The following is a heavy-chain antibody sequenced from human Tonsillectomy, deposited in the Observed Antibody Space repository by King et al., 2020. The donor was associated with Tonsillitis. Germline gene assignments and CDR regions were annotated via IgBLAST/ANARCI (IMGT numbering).Heavy chain of an antibody. CDR2: IIWNSGRI. CDR1: GFTFDDYA. Sequence: VQLVESGGGLVQPGRSLRVSCAASGFTFDDYAMHWVRQAPGKGLEWVSRIIWNSGRIGYAASVKGRFTISRDNAKNSLYLQMNSLRAEDTALYYCAKDVISTPILGALDYWGQGTLVTVSS. V-gene: IGHV3-9*01. J-gene: IGHJ4*02. D-gene: IGHD2/OR15-2a*01. CDR3: AKDVISTPILGALDY.